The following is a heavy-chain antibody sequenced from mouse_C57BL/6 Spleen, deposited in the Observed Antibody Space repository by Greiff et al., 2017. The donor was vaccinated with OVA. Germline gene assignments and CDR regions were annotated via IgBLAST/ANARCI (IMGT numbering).Heavy chain of an antibody. D-gene: IGHD1-1*01. V-gene: IGHV1-55*01. CDR3: ARGRAITTVVGYFDY. CDR2: IYPGSGST. J-gene: IGHJ2*01. CDR1: GYTFTSYW. Sequence: QVQLQQPGAELVKPGASVKMSCKASGYTFTSYWITWVKQRPGQGLEWIGDIYPGSGSTNYNEKFKSKATLTVDTSSSTAYMQLSSLTSEDSAVYYCARGRAITTVVGYFDYWGQGTTLTVSS.